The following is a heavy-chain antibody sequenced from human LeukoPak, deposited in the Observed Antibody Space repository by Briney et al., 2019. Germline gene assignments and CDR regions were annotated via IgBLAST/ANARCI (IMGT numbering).Heavy chain of an antibody. CDR2: INPSGGST. J-gene: IGHJ4*02. Sequence: GASVKVSCKASGYTFTSYYMHWVRQAPGQGLEWMGIINPSGGSTSYAQKFQGRVTMTRDTSTSTVYMELSSLRSEDTAVYYCARGYCSSTSCHYAIDYWGQGTLVTVSS. CDR1: GYTFTSYY. V-gene: IGHV1-46*01. CDR3: ARGYCSSTSCHYAIDY. D-gene: IGHD2-2*01.